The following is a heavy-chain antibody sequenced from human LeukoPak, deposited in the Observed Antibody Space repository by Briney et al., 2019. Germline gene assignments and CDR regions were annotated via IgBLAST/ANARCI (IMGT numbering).Heavy chain of an antibody. CDR3: ARDDYDSSGYYLYYYYYGMDI. V-gene: IGHV1-69*13. Sequence: ASVKVSCKASGGTFSCYAISWVRQAPGQGLEWMGGIIPIFGTANYAQKFQGRVTITADESTSTAYMELSSLRSEDTAVYYCARDDYDSSGYYLYYYYYGMDIWGQGTTVTVSS. J-gene: IGHJ6*02. D-gene: IGHD3-22*01. CDR1: GGTFSCYA. CDR2: IIPIFGTA.